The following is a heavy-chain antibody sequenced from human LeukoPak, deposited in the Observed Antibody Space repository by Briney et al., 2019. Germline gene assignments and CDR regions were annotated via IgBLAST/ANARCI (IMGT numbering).Heavy chain of an antibody. Sequence: SETLSLTCAVSGGSISSTNWWGWGRQPPGKGLEWIGEIYHSGSTNYNPSLKSRVTISADKSKNQFSLKLTYVTAADTAVYYCARDRMGVRAFDYWGQGTLVTVSS. J-gene: IGHJ4*02. CDR3: ARDRMGVRAFDY. CDR2: IYHSGST. CDR1: GGSISSTNW. D-gene: IGHD3-10*01. V-gene: IGHV4-4*02.